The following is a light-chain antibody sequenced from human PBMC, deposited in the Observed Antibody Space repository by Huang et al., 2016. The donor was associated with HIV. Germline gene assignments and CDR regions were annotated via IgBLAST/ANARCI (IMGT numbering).Light chain of an antibody. CDR2: GAS. CDR1: QNIDSN. Sequence: EIVMTQSPVTLSVSPGESATLSCRASQNIDSNLAWYQQKSGQAPRLLIYGASYRATGIPARFSCSGSGAEFTLTSSRLQSEDCVFYYCQRYDGWLPYTFGQGTKLEIK. V-gene: IGKV3-15*01. J-gene: IGKJ2*01. CDR3: QRYDGWLPYT.